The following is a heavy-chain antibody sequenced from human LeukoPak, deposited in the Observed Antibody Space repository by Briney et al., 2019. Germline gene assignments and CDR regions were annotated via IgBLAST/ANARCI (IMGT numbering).Heavy chain of an antibody. V-gene: IGHV1-69*01. Sequence: GASVTVSCTASGGTFSSYAISWVRQAPGQGLEWMGGIIPIFGTANYAQKFQGRVTITADESTSTAYMELSSLRSEDTAVYYCARLTIFGVGHSNWFDPWGQGTLVTVSS. CDR2: IIPIFGTA. D-gene: IGHD3-3*01. CDR1: GGTFSSYA. CDR3: ARLTIFGVGHSNWFDP. J-gene: IGHJ5*02.